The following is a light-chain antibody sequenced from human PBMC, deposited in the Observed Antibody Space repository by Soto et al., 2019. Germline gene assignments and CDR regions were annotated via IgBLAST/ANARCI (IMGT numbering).Light chain of an antibody. CDR2: AAS. Sequence: DNKMTQSPASLSSTIRDRVTITCRASQSISTYLNWYQQKPGKAPKLLMHAASSLDRGVPSRFSGSGSGADFTLTISSLQPEDFATYYCQQYNSYPITFGQGTRLEIK. CDR3: QQYNSYPIT. J-gene: IGKJ5*01. CDR1: QSISTY. V-gene: IGKV1-39*01.